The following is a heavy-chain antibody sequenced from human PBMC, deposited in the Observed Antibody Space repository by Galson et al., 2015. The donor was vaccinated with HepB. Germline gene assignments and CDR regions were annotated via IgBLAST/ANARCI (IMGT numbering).Heavy chain of an antibody. CDR3: ARGILVGATKIDY. Sequence: SLRLSCAASGFTFSSYGMHWVRRAPGKGLEWVAVIWYDGSNKYYADSVKGRFTISRDNSKNTLYLQMNSLRAEDTAVYYCARGILVGATKIDYWGQGTLVTVSS. V-gene: IGHV3-33*01. D-gene: IGHD1-26*01. J-gene: IGHJ4*02. CDR2: IWYDGSNK. CDR1: GFTFSSYG.